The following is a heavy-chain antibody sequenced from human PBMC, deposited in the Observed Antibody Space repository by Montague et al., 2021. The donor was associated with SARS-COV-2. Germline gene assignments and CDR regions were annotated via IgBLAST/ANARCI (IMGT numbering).Heavy chain of an antibody. CDR1: GFTFSSYS. CDR2: ISSSSSYI. D-gene: IGHD3-16*02. Sequence: SLRLSCAASGFTFSSYSMNWVRQAPGKGLEWVSSISSSSSYIYXXXSXXXRFXISRDNAKNSLYLQMNSLRAEDTAVYYCARDDYVCGSYRYKEYNWFDPWGQGTLVTVSS. V-gene: IGHV3-21*01. J-gene: IGHJ5*02. CDR3: ARDDYVCGSYRYKEYNWFDP.